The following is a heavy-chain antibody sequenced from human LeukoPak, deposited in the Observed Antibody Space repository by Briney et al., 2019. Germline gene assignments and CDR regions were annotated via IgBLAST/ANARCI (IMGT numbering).Heavy chain of an antibody. CDR3: ARESPRSGDFDY. CDR1: GETFSTYN. V-gene: IGHV4-34*01. Sequence: PSETLSLTCAVYGETFSTYNYSWIRQSPGKGLEWIGEINHSGSTNYNPSLKSRVTISVDTSKNQFSLKLSSVTAADTAVYYCARESPRSGDFDYWGQGTLVTVSS. CDR2: INHSGST. D-gene: IGHD6-19*01. J-gene: IGHJ4*02.